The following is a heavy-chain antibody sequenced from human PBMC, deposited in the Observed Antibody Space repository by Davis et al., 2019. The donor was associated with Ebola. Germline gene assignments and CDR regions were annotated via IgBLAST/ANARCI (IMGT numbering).Heavy chain of an antibody. Sequence: GESLKISCKSSGYILTTYWIAWVRQMPGKGLEWMGMIFPSNSDSRYSPSFQGQVTISVDRSISTAYLQWRSLKASDTAMYYCARGSSGSYSWGQGTLVTVSS. D-gene: IGHD3-22*01. CDR2: IFPSNSDS. CDR1: GYILTTYW. J-gene: IGHJ4*02. V-gene: IGHV5-51*01. CDR3: ARGSSGSYS.